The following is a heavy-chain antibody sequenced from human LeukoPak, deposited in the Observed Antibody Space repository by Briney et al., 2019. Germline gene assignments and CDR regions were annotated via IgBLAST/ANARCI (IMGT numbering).Heavy chain of an antibody. Sequence: SETLSLTCTVSGASISSHYWSWIRQPPGKGLECIGYIFYSGSTNYNPSLKSRVTISVDTSKNQLSLKLSSVTAADTAVYYCARGSSSYYSYWGQGTLVTVSS. CDR2: IFYSGST. CDR1: GASISSHY. CDR3: ARGSSSYYSY. V-gene: IGHV4-59*11. D-gene: IGHD3-22*01. J-gene: IGHJ4*02.